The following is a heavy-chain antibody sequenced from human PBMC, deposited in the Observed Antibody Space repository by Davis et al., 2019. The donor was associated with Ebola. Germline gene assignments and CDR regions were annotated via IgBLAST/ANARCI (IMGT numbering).Heavy chain of an antibody. Sequence: GGSLRLSCEASDLGFYFKKSGMHWVRQAPGKGLEWVANIKQDGSEKYYVDSVKGRFTISRDNAKNSLYLQMNSLRAEDTAVYYCARVPRRDIVLIYYYYGMDVWGQGTTVTVSS. D-gene: IGHD2-15*01. CDR2: IKQDGSEK. CDR1: DLGFYFKKSG. V-gene: IGHV3-7*03. CDR3: ARVPRRDIVLIYYYYGMDV. J-gene: IGHJ6*02.